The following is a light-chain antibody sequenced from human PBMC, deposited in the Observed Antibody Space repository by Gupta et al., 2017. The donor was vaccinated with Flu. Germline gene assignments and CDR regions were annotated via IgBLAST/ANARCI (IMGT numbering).Light chain of an antibody. CDR3: QQLNNYPLT. V-gene: IGKV1-9*01. J-gene: IGKJ4*01. Sequence: DLPLTRSPSLLSASVGDRVTITCRAGEGIGDFLAWYQQKPGKAPKLLIFAASTLESGVPSRFSGSGYGTEFTLTINNLQPEDFATYYCQQLNNYPLTFGGGTXVEV. CDR1: EGIGDF. CDR2: AAS.